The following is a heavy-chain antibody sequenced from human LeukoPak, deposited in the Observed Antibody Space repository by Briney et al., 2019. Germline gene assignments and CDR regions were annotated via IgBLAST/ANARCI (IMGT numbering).Heavy chain of an antibody. CDR3: AGVVPAAIGFDP. CDR1: GGTFSSYA. Sequence: SVKVSCKASGGTFSSYAICWVRQAPGQGLEWMGGIIPIFGTANYAQKFQGRVTITTDESTSTAYMELSSLRSEDTAVYYCAGVVPAAIGFDPWGQGTLVTVSS. V-gene: IGHV1-69*05. CDR2: IIPIFGTA. J-gene: IGHJ5*02. D-gene: IGHD2-2*01.